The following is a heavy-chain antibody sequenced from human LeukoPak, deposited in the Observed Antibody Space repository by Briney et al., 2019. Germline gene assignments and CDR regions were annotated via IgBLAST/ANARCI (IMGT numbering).Heavy chain of an antibody. Sequence: ASVKVSCKASGYTFTGYYMHWVRQAPGKGFEGMGGINPNSGGTNYAQKFQGRVTMTRDTSISTAYMELSRLRSDDTAVYYCARELDCSSTSCYIGGLDYWGQGTLVTVSS. J-gene: IGHJ4*02. CDR3: ARELDCSSTSCYIGGLDY. CDR1: GYTFTGYY. CDR2: INPNSGGT. D-gene: IGHD2-2*02. V-gene: IGHV1-2*02.